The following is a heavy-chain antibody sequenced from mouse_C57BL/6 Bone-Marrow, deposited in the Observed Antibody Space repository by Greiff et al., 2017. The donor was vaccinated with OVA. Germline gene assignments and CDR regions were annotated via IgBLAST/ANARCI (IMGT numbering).Heavy chain of an antibody. CDR2: IDPENGGT. Sequence: VQLQQSGAELVRPGASVKLSCTASGFNINDDYMHWVKQRPEQGLEWIGWIDPENGGTEYASKFKGKATITADTSSNTAYLQLSSLTSEDTSVDYYTTWDTDWYFDVWGTGTTVTVSS. CDR1: GFNINDDY. CDR3: TTWDTDWYFDV. J-gene: IGHJ1*03. V-gene: IGHV14-4*01. D-gene: IGHD1-1*01.